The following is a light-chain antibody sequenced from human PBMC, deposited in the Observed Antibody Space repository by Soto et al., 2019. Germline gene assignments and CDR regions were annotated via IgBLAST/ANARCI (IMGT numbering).Light chain of an antibody. J-gene: IGKJ1*01. CDR2: GAS. Sequence: EVGLTQSPCTVSLSPGKRATLSCRASQSVSNNYLAWYQQKPGQAPRLLIYGASNRATGIPDRFSGSGSGTDFTLTISRLEPEDFAVYYCQQYGSSGTFGQGTKV. CDR1: QSVSNNY. CDR3: QQYGSSGT. V-gene: IGKV3-20*01.